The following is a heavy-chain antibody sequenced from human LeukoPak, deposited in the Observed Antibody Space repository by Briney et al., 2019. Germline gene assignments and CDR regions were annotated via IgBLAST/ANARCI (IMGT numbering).Heavy chain of an antibody. V-gene: IGHV4-59*01. J-gene: IGHJ4*02. CDR1: GGSISSYY. D-gene: IGHD3-10*01. CDR3: ARDTGVVRGVIFD. Sequence: SETLSLTCTVSGGSISSYYWSWIRQPPGKGLEWIGYIYYSGSTNYNPSLKSRVTISVDTSKNQFSLKLSSVTAADTAVYYCARDTGVVRGVIFDWGQGTLVTVSS. CDR2: IYYSGST.